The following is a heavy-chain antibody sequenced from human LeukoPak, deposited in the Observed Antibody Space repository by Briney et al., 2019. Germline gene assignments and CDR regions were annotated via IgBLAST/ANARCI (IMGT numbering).Heavy chain of an antibody. CDR1: GGSFSSSSHY. J-gene: IGHJ3*02. CDR2: MYYSGST. CDR3: ARHFDRDGYKSHAFDI. Sequence: PSETLSLTCTVSGGSFSSSSHYWGWVRQPPGKGLEWIGSMYYSGSTYYNASLRSRVTISVDTSRDQFSLKLSSVTAADTAVYYCARHFDRDGYKSHAFDIWGQGTMVTVSS. D-gene: IGHD5-24*01. V-gene: IGHV4-39*01.